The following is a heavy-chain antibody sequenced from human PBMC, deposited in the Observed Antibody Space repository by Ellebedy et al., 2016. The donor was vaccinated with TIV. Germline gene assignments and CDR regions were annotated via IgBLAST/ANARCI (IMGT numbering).Heavy chain of an antibody. Sequence: SETLSLTCSVSGGSMSSSSYYWGWIRQPPGKGLEWIGSIYYSGSTNYNPFLKSRVTIFVDTSKNHLSLKLSSVTAADTAVYYCARPGMPLLFDAFDIWGQGTMVTVSS. J-gene: IGHJ3*02. CDR2: IYYSGST. D-gene: IGHD1-14*01. CDR1: GGSMSSSSYY. V-gene: IGHV4-39*02. CDR3: ARPGMPLLFDAFDI.